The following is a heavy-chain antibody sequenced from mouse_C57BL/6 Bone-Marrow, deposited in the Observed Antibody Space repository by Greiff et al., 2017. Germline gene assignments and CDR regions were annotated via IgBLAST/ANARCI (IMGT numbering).Heavy chain of an antibody. V-gene: IGHV1-5*01. J-gene: IGHJ1*03. D-gene: IGHD2-4*01. CDR1: GYTFTSYW. Sequence: EVQLQESGTVLARPGASVKMSCKTSGYTFTSYWMHWVKQRPGQGLEWIGAIYPGNSDTSYNQKFKGKAKLTAVTSASTAYMELSSLTNEDSAVYYCTRDIYYDYDGYFDVWGTGTTVTVSS. CDR2: IYPGNSDT. CDR3: TRDIYYDYDGYFDV.